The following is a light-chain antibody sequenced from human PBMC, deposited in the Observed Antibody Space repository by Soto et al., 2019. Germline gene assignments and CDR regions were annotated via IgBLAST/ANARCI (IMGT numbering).Light chain of an antibody. CDR2: GAS. CDR1: QSVSSN. V-gene: IGKV3-15*01. Sequence: EIVMTQSPATLSVSPGERATLSCRASQSVSSNLAWYQQKPGQAPRLLIYGASTRATGIPARFSGSGSGTEFTLTISVLQSEDFAVYYCQQYNNWTPRYTFGQGTKLEIK. CDR3: QQYNNWTPRYT. J-gene: IGKJ2*01.